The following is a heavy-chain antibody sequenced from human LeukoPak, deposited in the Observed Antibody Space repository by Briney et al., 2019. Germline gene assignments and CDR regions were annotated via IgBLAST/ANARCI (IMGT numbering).Heavy chain of an antibody. CDR1: GLTFNSYA. CDR2: IGGSGGNT. J-gene: IGHJ4*02. D-gene: IGHD6-19*01. CDR3: AKVIEGGGWYTGPFDY. Sequence: GGSLRLSCAASGLTFNSYAMSWVRQAPGKGLEWVSAIGGSGGNTFYADSVKGRFTISRDNSKNTLYLQMNGLRAEDTAVYYCAKVIEGGGWYTGPFDYWGQGTLVTVSS. V-gene: IGHV3-23*01.